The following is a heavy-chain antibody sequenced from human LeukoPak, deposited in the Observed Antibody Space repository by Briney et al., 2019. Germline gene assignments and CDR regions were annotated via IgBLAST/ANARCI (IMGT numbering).Heavy chain of an antibody. Sequence: SETLSLTCTVSGGSISSSSYYWGWIRQPPGKGLEWIGSIYYSGGTYYNPSLKSRVTISVDTSKNQFSLKLSSVTAADTAVYYCARRVWGSYRNFDYWGQGTLVTVSS. CDR3: ARRVWGSYRNFDY. J-gene: IGHJ4*02. CDR2: IYYSGGT. V-gene: IGHV4-39*01. CDR1: GGSISSSSYY. D-gene: IGHD3-16*02.